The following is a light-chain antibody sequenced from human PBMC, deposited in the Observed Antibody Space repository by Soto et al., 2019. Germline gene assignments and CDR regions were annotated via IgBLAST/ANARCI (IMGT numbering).Light chain of an antibody. CDR1: QSVSNY. CDR2: GAS. V-gene: IGKV3-20*01. J-gene: IGKJ1*01. CDR3: QQYGGSPQT. Sequence: EIVLTQSPGTLSLSPGERATLSCRASQSVSNYLAWYQQKPGQAPRLLIYGASSRATGIPDRFSGSGSGTEFTLTISRLEPDDFAVYYCQQYGGSPQTFGLGTKVEIK.